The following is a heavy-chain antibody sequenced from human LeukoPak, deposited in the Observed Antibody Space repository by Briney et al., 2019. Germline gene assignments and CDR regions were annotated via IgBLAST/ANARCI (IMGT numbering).Heavy chain of an antibody. D-gene: IGHD3-3*01. CDR3: ARQNYDEVNYYYYGLAV. CDR2: IYYRGSP. CDR1: GGSISSNY. V-gene: IGHV4-59*08. J-gene: IGHJ6*02. Sequence: SETLSLTCTVSGGSISSNYWSWIRQSPGKGLEWIGYIYYRGSPDYNPSLKSRVTISVDTSKNQFSLKLSSVTAADTAVYYCARQNYDEVNYYYYGLAVWGQGTTVTVSS.